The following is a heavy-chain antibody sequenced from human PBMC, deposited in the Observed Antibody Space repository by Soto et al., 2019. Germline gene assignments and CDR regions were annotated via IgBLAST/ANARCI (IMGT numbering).Heavy chain of an antibody. J-gene: IGHJ6*02. D-gene: IGHD5-18*01. CDR2: IYYSGNT. Sequence: PSETLSLTCTVSGGSISSGDYYWSWSRQPPVQGLEWIGYIYYSGNTYYNPSLKSRVTISVDTSKNQFSLKLSSVIAADTAVYYCARALIQLWPHYYYGMDVWGQGTKVTVSS. CDR1: GGSISSGDYY. V-gene: IGHV4-30-4*01. CDR3: ARALIQLWPHYYYGMDV.